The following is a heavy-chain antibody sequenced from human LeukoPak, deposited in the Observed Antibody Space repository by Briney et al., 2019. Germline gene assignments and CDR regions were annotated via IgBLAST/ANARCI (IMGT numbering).Heavy chain of an antibody. CDR3: ARPTYDTSGSLSWGIDS. D-gene: IGHD3-22*01. CDR1: GFTFSGYS. J-gene: IGHJ4*02. V-gene: IGHV3-21*01. CDR2: IYSDGSFT. Sequence: GGSLRLSCAASGFTFSGYSMTWVRQAPGKGLEWVSSIYSDGSFTFYANSMKGRFTISRDNAKNSLYLQMNSPRAEDTAVYYCARPTYDTSGSLSWGIDSWGQGTLVIVSS.